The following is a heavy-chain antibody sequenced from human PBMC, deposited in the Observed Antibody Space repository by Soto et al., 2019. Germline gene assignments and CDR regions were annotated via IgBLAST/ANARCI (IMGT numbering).Heavy chain of an antibody. CDR2: IGGAGDST. V-gene: IGHV3-23*01. CDR3: SGATFLDY. J-gene: IGHJ4*02. Sequence: GGSLRLSCAASGFSFNSYAMSWVRQAPGEGLEWVSHIGGAGDSTYYADSVKGRFTISRDNFKKTVYLQMESLRAEDTAVYYCSGATFLDYWGQGTLVTVSS. CDR1: GFSFNSYA.